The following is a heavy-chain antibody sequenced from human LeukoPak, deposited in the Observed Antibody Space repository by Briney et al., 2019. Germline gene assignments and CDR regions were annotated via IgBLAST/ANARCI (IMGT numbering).Heavy chain of an antibody. D-gene: IGHD3-10*01. J-gene: IGHJ4*02. CDR3: ARVYHIGYGSGSVGPLDY. CDR2: ISSSGSTI. Sequence: GGSLRLSCAASGFTFSDYYMSWIRQAPGKGLEWVSYISSSGSTIYYADSVKGRFTISRDNAKNSLYLQMNSLRAEDTAVYYCARVYHIGYGSGSVGPLDYWGQGTLVTVSS. CDR1: GFTFSDYY. V-gene: IGHV3-11*01.